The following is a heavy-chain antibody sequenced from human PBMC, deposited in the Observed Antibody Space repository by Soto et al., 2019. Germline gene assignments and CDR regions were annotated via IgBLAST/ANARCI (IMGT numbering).Heavy chain of an antibody. V-gene: IGHV3-21*01. Sequence: EVQLVESGGGLVKPGGSLRLSCAASGFTFSSYSMNWVSQAPGKGLEWVSSITSSSSYINYADSVKGRFTISRDNAKNSLYLQTNSLRAEDTAVYYCARATVTTGRIGDFDMWGQGTMVTVSS. CDR1: GFTFSSYS. D-gene: IGHD4-17*01. CDR2: ITSSSSYI. CDR3: ARATVTTGRIGDFDM. J-gene: IGHJ3*02.